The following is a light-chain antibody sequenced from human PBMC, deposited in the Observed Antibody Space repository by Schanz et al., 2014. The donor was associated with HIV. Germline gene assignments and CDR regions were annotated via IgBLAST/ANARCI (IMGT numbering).Light chain of an antibody. V-gene: IGLV2-11*01. CDR3: ASYTTSHTFV. J-gene: IGLJ1*01. Sequence: QSALTQPRSGSGSPGQSVTISCTGASSGVGIYNYVSWYQQHPGKAPKLMIYDITKRPSGVPDRFSGSKSGNTASLTISGLQAEDEADYYCASYTTSHTFVFGTGTKLTVL. CDR2: DIT. CDR1: SSGVGIYNY.